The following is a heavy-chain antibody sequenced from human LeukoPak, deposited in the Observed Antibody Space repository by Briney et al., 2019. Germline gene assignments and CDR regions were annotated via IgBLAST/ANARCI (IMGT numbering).Heavy chain of an antibody. CDR1: GFTFNIYW. J-gene: IGHJ4*02. Sequence: GGSLRLSCAASGFTFNIYWTSWVRQAPGKGLEWVANINEDGNEKYYVDSVKGRFTISRDNAKNSLYLQMDSLRAEDTALYHCARCDNRGTVDYWGQGTLVTVSS. V-gene: IGHV3-7*01. CDR3: ARCDNRGTVDY. CDR2: INEDGNEK. D-gene: IGHD3-22*01.